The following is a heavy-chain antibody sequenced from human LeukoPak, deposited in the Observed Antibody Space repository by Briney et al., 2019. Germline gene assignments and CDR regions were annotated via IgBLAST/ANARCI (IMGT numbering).Heavy chain of an antibody. CDR2: IYYSGST. V-gene: IGHV4-59*01. J-gene: IGHJ3*02. D-gene: IGHD1/OR15-1a*01. CDR1: GGSISSYY. CDR3: AKSRYNWNSDAFDI. Sequence: NPSETLSLTCTVSGGSISSYYWSWIRQPPGKGLEWIGYIYYSGSTNYNPSLKSRVTISVDTSKNQFSLKLSSVTAADTAVYYRAKSRYNWNSDAFDIWGQGTMVTVSS.